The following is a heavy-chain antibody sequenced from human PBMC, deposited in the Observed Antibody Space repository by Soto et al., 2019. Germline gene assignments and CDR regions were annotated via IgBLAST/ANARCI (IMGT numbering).Heavy chain of an antibody. Sequence: ASVKVSCKASGGTFSSYTISWLRQAPGQGLEWMGRIIPILGIANYAQKFQGRVTITADKSTSTAYMELSSLRSEDTAVYYCARDDGAVTTSGEYYYYGMDVWG. CDR3: ARDDGAVTTSGEYYYYGMDV. J-gene: IGHJ6*02. V-gene: IGHV1-69*04. D-gene: IGHD4-17*01. CDR1: GGTFSSYT. CDR2: IIPILGIA.